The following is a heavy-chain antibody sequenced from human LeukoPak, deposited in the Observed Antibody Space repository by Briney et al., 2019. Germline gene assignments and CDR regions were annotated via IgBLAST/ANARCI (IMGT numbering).Heavy chain of an antibody. V-gene: IGHV3-48*03. CDR1: GFSFGRYE. D-gene: IGHD3-22*01. Sequence: PGGSLRLSCAASGFSFGRYEMSWVRQAPGKGLEWVSYISTTGSTVYYADSVEGRFTMSRDNAKNLLYLQMNSLRAEDAAVYYCAKDFPHYYESSHGMDAWGQGTTVTVSS. CDR2: ISTTGSTV. CDR3: AKDFPHYYESSHGMDA. J-gene: IGHJ6*02.